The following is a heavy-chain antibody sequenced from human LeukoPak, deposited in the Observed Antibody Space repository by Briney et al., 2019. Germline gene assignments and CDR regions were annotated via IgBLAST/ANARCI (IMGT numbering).Heavy chain of an antibody. D-gene: IGHD3-22*01. CDR3: AKDFDSGGAYDGDHG. V-gene: IGHV3-23*01. J-gene: IGHJ4*02. CDR2: LAYSGAA. Sequence: GGSLRLSCSVSGFTLNKYPMNWVRQAPGKGLEWISTLAYSGAAHYGDSVKGRFTISRDDSKNTVYLQMNSLRPEDTAIYFCAKDFDSGGAYDGDHGWGQGTLVTVSS. CDR1: GFTLNKYP.